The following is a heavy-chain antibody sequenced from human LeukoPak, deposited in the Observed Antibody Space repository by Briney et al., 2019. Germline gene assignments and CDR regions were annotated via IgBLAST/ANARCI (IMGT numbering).Heavy chain of an antibody. V-gene: IGHV4-59*08. Sequence: PSETLSLTCTASAGSISNYYLSWIRQPPGKGLEWIGYIYYSGSTDYNPSLKSRVTISVDTSKNQFSLKLSSVTAADTAVYYCATLSASNYVVYWGQGTLVTVSS. CDR1: AGSISNYY. CDR2: IYYSGST. D-gene: IGHD4-4*01. J-gene: IGHJ4*02. CDR3: ATLSASNYVVY.